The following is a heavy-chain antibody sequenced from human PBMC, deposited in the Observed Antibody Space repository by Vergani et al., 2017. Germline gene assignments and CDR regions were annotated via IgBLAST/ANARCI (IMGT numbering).Heavy chain of an antibody. CDR3: ARDGYGDYYYYYGMDV. Sequence: QVQLVQSGAEVKKPGASVKVSCKASGGTFSSYAISWVRQAPGQGLEGMGRIIPILGIANYAQKFQGIVTITADKSTSTAYMELSSPRSEDTAVYYCARDGYGDYYYYYGMDVWGQGTTVTVSS. J-gene: IGHJ6*02. CDR2: IIPILGIA. D-gene: IGHD4-17*01. V-gene: IGHV1-69*09. CDR1: GGTFSSYA.